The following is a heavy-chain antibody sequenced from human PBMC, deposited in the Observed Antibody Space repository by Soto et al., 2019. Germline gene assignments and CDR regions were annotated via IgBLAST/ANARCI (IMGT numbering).Heavy chain of an antibody. D-gene: IGHD3-3*01. CDR2: ISSSGSTI. CDR3: ARAASLYLEWLLGIHYMDI. V-gene: IGHV3-11*01. J-gene: IGHJ6*03. Sequence: QVQLVDSGGGLVKPGGSLRLSCAASGFTFSDYYMSWIRKSPGKGLEWVSYISSSGSTIYYAGSVKGRFTISRDNRKNALYLQLNSVRAEDTAVSDCARAASLYLEWLLGIHYMDIWGKGTAVTVSS. CDR1: GFTFSDYY.